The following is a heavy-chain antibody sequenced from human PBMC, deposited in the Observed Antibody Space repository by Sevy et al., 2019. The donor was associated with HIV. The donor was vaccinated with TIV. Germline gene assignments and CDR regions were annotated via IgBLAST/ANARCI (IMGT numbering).Heavy chain of an antibody. D-gene: IGHD3-10*01. V-gene: IGHV6-1*01. J-gene: IGHJ6*03. Sequence: SQTLSLTCAISGDSVSSNSAAWNWIRQSPSRGLEWLGRTYYRSKWYNDYAVSVKSRITINPDTSKNQFSLQLNSVTPEDTAVSHCARDLTEDWGSGRCYYYYYMDVWGQGTTVSVSS. CDR3: ARDLTEDWGSGRCYYYYYMDV. CDR2: TYYRSKWYN. CDR1: GDSVSSNSAA.